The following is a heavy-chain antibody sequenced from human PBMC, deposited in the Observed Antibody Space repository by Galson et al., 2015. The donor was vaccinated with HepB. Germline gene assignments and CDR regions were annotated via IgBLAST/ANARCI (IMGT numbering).Heavy chain of an antibody. CDR1: GYTFTSYA. CDR3: ARVQSSGWYEDY. Sequence: SVKVSCKASGYTFTSYAMNWVRQAPGQGLEWMGWISAYNGNTNYAQKLQGRGTMTTDTSTSTAYMELRSLRSDDTAVYYCARVQSSGWYEDYWGQGTLVTVSS. CDR2: ISAYNGNT. V-gene: IGHV1-18*01. D-gene: IGHD6-19*01. J-gene: IGHJ4*02.